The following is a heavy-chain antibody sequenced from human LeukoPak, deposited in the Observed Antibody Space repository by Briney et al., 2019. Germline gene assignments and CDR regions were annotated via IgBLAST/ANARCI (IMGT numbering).Heavy chain of an antibody. CDR1: GYTFTSYA. CDR3: ARDIAVAGPDYYYYYGMDV. V-gene: IGHV1-3*01. D-gene: IGHD6-19*01. CDR2: INAGNGNT. J-gene: IGHJ6*02. Sequence: GASVKVSCKASGYTFTSYAMHWVRQAPGQRLEWMGWINAGNGNTKYSQKFQGRVTMTTDTSTSTAYMELRSLRSDDTAVYYCARDIAVAGPDYYYYYGMDVWGQGTTVTVSS.